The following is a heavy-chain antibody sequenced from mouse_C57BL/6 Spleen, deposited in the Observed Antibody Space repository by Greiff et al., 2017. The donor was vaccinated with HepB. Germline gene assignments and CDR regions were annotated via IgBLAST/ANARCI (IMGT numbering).Heavy chain of an antibody. Sequence: VHVKQSGPELVKPGASVKISCKASGYSFTDYNMNWVKQSNGKSLEWIGVINPNYGTTSYNQKFKGKATLTVDQSSSTAYMQLNSLTSEDSAVYYCARSPLFTTVVATPYYFDYWGQGTTLTVSS. J-gene: IGHJ2*01. CDR3: ARSPLFTTVVATPYYFDY. D-gene: IGHD1-1*01. CDR1: GYSFTDYN. CDR2: INPNYGTT. V-gene: IGHV1-39*01.